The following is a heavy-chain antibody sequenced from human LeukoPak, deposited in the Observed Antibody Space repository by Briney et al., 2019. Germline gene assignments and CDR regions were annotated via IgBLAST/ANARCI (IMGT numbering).Heavy chain of an antibody. D-gene: IGHD2-2*01. Sequence: PGGSLRLSCAASGFIFSNYLMSWVRQAPGKGLEWVANIKQDGSVKYYVDFVRGRFTISRDNAKNSVYLQMNSLRAEDTAVYYCARIGYSSSCLDYWGQGTLVTVSS. CDR1: GFIFSNYL. V-gene: IGHV3-7*01. CDR3: ARIGYSSSCLDY. J-gene: IGHJ4*02. CDR2: IKQDGSVK.